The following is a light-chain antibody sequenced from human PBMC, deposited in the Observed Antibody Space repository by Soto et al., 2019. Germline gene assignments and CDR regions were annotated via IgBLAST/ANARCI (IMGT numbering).Light chain of an antibody. Sequence: EIVMTQSPATLSVSPGERATLSCRASQSVSSNLAWYQQKPGQAPRLLIYGASTRATGIPARFSGSRSWTEFTLTISSLQSEDFAVYYCQQYNNWPRTFGQGTKVDIK. CDR3: QQYNNWPRT. CDR2: GAS. J-gene: IGKJ1*01. CDR1: QSVSSN. V-gene: IGKV3-15*01.